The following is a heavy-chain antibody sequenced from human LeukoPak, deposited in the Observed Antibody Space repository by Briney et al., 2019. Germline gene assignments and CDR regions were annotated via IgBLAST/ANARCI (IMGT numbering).Heavy chain of an antibody. CDR1: GGSFSGYY. V-gene: IGHV4-34*01. J-gene: IGHJ6*02. D-gene: IGHD3-9*01. CDR2: INHSGST. Sequence: SSETLSLTCAVYGGSFSGYYWSWIRQPPGKGLEWIGEINHSGSTNYNPSLKSRVTISVDTSKNQFSLKLSSVTAADTAVYYCARGPYFSGYYYYGMDVWGQGTTVTVSS. CDR3: ARGPYFSGYYYYGMDV.